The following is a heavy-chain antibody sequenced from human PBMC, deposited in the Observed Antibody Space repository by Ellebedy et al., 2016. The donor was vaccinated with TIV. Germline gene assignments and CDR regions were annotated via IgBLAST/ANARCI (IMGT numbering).Heavy chain of an antibody. J-gene: IGHJ6*03. CDR3: AKGGSGNYNDVSSPHYMDV. CDR2: ISSDGSIA. V-gene: IGHV3-74*01. Sequence: PGGSLRLSCAASGFTFSTYWIHWVRQVPGKELVWVSRISSDGSIANYADSVKGRFTISRDNGKNTMYLQMSSLRAEDTAVYYCAKGGSGNYNDVSSPHYMDVWGKGTTVTVSS. D-gene: IGHD3-10*01. CDR1: GFTFSTYW.